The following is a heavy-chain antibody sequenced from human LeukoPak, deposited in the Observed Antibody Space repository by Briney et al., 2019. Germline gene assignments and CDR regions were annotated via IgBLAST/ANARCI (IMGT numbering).Heavy chain of an antibody. CDR2: INPKSGGT. CDR1: GYTFTDYF. Sequence: VKVSCKASGYTFTDYFMNWVRQAPGQGLEWMGWINPKSGGTVYAQKFQGRVTMTRDTSSSTAYMELSRLRFDDTVVYYCARGPRITIFGVVMANDAFDIWGQGTMVTVSS. J-gene: IGHJ3*02. V-gene: IGHV1-2*02. CDR3: ARGPRITIFGVVMANDAFDI. D-gene: IGHD3-3*01.